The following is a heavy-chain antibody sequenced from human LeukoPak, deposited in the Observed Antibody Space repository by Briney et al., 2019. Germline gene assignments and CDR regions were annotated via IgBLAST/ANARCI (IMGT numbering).Heavy chain of an antibody. CDR2: IKRDGSEK. CDR3: ARASPRSANFDY. Sequence: GGSLRLSCTASGFTFSSYWMSWVRQAPGKGLEWVANIKRDGSEKYYVDSVKGRFTISRDNAKNSLYLQMNSLRAEDTAVYYCARASPRSANFDYWGQGTLVTVSS. CDR1: GFTFSSYW. J-gene: IGHJ4*02. V-gene: IGHV3-7*01.